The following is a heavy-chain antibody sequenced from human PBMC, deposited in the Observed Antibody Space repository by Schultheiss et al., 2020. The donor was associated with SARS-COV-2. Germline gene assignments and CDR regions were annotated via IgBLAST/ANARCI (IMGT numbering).Heavy chain of an antibody. CDR1: GFTFSNYG. D-gene: IGHD3-10*01. CDR3: AREVSGDWYFDL. CDR2: IRPSDSTT. J-gene: IGHJ2*01. Sequence: GESLKISCAASGFTFSNYGMHWVRQAPGKGLEWVSYIRPSDSTTYYADSVKGRFTISRDNAKNSLYLQMNSLRAEDTAVYYCAREVSGDWYFDLWGRGTLVTVSS. V-gene: IGHV3-48*04.